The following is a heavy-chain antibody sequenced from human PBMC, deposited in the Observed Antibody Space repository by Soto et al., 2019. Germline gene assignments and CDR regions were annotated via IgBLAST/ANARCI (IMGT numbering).Heavy chain of an antibody. CDR1: GFTFISYA. V-gene: IGHV3-23*01. D-gene: IGHD2-21*01. Sequence: EVQLLESGGGLVQPGGSLRLSCAASGFTFISYAMSWVRQTPGKGLDWVSAISGSGGSTYYADSVKGRFTISRDHSKITLYLEINSLRAEDTALYYCAKEQSFTDQGKGSLSILWWGNACDIWGQGTMVTVSA. CDR2: ISGSGGST. CDR3: AKEQSFTDQGKGSLSILWWGNACDI. J-gene: IGHJ3*02.